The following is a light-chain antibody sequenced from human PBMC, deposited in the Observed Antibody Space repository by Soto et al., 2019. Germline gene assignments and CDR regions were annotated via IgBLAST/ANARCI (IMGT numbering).Light chain of an antibody. CDR2: DAS. CDR3: QQYGTSPWT. V-gene: IGKV3-20*01. Sequence: EIVLTQSPGTLSLSAGERATLSCRASQSVSSSYLAWYQQKPGQAPRVLIYDASTRATGIPDRFSGSGSGTDFTLTISRLEPEDFAVYYCQQYGTSPWTFGQGTKVDI. CDR1: QSVSSSY. J-gene: IGKJ1*01.